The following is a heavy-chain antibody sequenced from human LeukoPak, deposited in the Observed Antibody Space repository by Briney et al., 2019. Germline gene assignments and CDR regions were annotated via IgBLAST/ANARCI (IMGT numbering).Heavy chain of an antibody. D-gene: IGHD3-10*01. Sequence: SVKVSCKASGYTFTSYDINWVRQATGQGLEWMGRIIPILGIANYAQKFQGRVTITADKSTSTAYMELSSLRSEDTAVYYCAREGEYYYGSGSYGYGMDVWGQGTTVTVSS. CDR3: AREGEYYYGSGSYGYGMDV. V-gene: IGHV1-69*04. CDR1: GYTFTSYD. CDR2: IIPILGIA. J-gene: IGHJ6*02.